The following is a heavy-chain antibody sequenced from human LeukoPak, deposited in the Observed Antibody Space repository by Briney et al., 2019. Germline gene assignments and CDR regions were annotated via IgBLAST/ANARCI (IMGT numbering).Heavy chain of an antibody. Sequence: PGGSLRLSCAASGFSFGDDDMHWGRQAPGKGMEWVAAISHDGDNEHYADSSKGRLIISRDNSKNTLYLQMNSLREEDTAVYPCARAGDPYSDYWGQGTLVTVSS. V-gene: IGHV3-30-3*01. J-gene: IGHJ4*02. D-gene: IGHD1-26*01. CDR3: ARAGDPYSDY. CDR1: GFSFGDDD. CDR2: ISHDGDNE.